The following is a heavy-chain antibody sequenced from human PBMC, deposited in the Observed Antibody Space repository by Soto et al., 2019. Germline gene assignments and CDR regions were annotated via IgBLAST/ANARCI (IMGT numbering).Heavy chain of an antibody. D-gene: IGHD5-12*01. CDR2: ISSSGSTI. CDR3: AREVDGYDFTFDY. J-gene: IGHJ4*02. V-gene: IGHV3-11*01. CDR1: GFTFRDYY. Sequence: GGSLRLSCAASGFTFRDYYMSWIRQAPGKGLEWVSYISSSGSTIYYADSVKGRFTISRDNAKNSLYLQMNSLRAEDTAVYYCAREVDGYDFTFDYWGQGTLVTVSS.